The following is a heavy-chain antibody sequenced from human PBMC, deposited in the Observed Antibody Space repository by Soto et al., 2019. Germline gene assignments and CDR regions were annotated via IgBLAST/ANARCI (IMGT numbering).Heavy chain of an antibody. J-gene: IGHJ4*02. D-gene: IGHD2-2*01. CDR3: TRDRCSGTSCYFRY. CDR2: ISYDGSKK. CDR1: GFNLRSSA. Sequence: LRLSCAASGFNLRSSAMNWVRQAPGKGLEWLSVISYDGSKKYYADSVKGRFTISRGDSKNTLYLQMHSLRADDTAVYYCTRDRCSGTSCYFRYWGQGTLVTVSS. V-gene: IGHV3-30-3*01.